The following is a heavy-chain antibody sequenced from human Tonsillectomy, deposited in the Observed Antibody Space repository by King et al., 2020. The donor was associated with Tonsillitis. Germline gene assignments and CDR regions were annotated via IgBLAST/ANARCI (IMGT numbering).Heavy chain of an antibody. CDR1: GYTFINHY. CDR2: INPSGGST. D-gene: IGHD6-13*01. V-gene: IGHV1-46*01. CDR3: VRGAGYSSSWHPGY. J-gene: IGHJ4*02. Sequence: QLVQSGAEVKKPGASVKISCKASGYTFINHYIHWVRQAPGQGPEWMGIINPSGGSTSYAQRFQGRVSMTRDTSTSTVYMELSSLRSEDTALYYCVRGAGYSSSWHPGYWGQGTLVTVSS.